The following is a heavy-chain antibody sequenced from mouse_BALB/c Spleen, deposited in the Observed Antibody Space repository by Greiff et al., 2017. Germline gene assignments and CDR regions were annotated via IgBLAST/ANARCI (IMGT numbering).Heavy chain of an antibody. CDR3: APNWDEGAWFAY. Sequence: VQLQQSGAELVKPGASVKLSCTASGFNIKDTYMHWVKQRPEQGLEWIGRIDPANGNTKYDPKFQGKATITADTSSNTAYLQLSSLTSEDTAVYYFAPNWDEGAWFAYWGQGTLVTVSA. J-gene: IGHJ3*01. CDR2: IDPANGNT. D-gene: IGHD4-1*01. CDR1: GFNIKDTY. V-gene: IGHV14-3*02.